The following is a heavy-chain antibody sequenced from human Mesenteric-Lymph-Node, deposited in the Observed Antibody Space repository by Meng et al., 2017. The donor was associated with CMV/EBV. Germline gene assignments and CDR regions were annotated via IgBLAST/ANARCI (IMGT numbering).Heavy chain of an antibody. CDR2: ISGSGGAT. D-gene: IGHD2-21*01. Sequence: GESLKISCAVSGFTFSIYAMSWVRQAPGKGLEWVSTISGSGGATYYADSVKGRFTISRDNSKNTLYLQMNSLRAEDTAVYYCAKAFVAFDIWGQGTMVTVSS. J-gene: IGHJ3*02. CDR3: AKAFVAFDI. CDR1: GFTFSIYA. V-gene: IGHV3-23*01.